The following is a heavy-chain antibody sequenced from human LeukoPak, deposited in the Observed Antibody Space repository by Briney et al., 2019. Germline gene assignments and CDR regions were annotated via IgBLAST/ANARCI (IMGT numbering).Heavy chain of an antibody. V-gene: IGHV4-59*01. CDR2: IYYSVDT. CDR3: ARECSSTSCYDAFDI. D-gene: IGHD2-2*01. Sequence: SETLSLTCTVSGGSISGYYWSWIRQPPGKGLEWIGYIYYSVDTNYNPSLKSRVTISVDMSKKQFSLKLTSVTAADTAMYYCARECSSTSCYDAFDIWGQGTMVTVSS. J-gene: IGHJ3*02. CDR1: GGSISGYY.